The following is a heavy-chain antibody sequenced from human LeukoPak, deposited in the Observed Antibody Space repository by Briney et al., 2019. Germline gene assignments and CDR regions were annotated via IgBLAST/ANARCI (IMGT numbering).Heavy chain of an antibody. CDR3: ARVLQYFSRCLDY. D-gene: IGHD3-9*01. CDR1: GFTFSSYW. V-gene: IGHV3-7*03. J-gene: IGHJ4*02. CDR2: IKQDGSEK. Sequence: GGSLRLSCAASGFTFSSYWMSWVRQAPGKGLEWVANIKQDGSEKYYVDSVKGRFTISRDNAKNSLYLQMNSLRAEDTAVYYCARVLQYFSRCLDYWGQGTLVTVSS.